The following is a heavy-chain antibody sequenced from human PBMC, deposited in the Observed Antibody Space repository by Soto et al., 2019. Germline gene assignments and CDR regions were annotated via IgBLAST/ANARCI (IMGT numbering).Heavy chain of an antibody. D-gene: IGHD1-7*01. CDR3: ARVPGHKNSRGDF. Sequence: QVRLMQSGPEVRRPGASVTVSCKASGYTFTHYFIHWVRRAPGQGLEWMGYINPKSGDTLYSQTFRGRVSMTRDTSTDTANMGLSSLKSDDTAVYFCARVPGHKNSRGDFWGQGTPITVSS. CDR1: GYTFTHYF. CDR2: INPKSGDT. J-gene: IGHJ4*02. V-gene: IGHV1-2*02.